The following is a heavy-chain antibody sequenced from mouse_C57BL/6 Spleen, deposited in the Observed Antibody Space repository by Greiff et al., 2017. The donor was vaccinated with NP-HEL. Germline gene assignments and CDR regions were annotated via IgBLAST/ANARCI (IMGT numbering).Heavy chain of an antibody. CDR2: IYPSDSET. J-gene: IGHJ3*01. Sequence: QVQLQQPGAELVRPGSSVKLSCKASGYTFTSYWMDWVKQRPGQGLEWIGNIYPSDSETHYNQKFTDKATLTVDKSSSTAYMQLSSLTSEESAVYYCARSPPPLTYWGQGTLVTVSA. V-gene: IGHV1-61*01. CDR1: GYTFTSYW. CDR3: ARSPPPLTY.